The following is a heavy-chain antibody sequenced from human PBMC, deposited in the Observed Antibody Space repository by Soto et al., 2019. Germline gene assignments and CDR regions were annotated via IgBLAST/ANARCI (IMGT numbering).Heavy chain of an antibody. CDR1: GGSISSSSYY. CDR3: VRNEYTYDPYYFDF. V-gene: IGHV4-39*01. CDR2: LSYSGNT. D-gene: IGHD5-18*01. J-gene: IGHJ4*02. Sequence: PSDTLSLTCTVSGGSISSSSYYWGWIRQPPGKGLEWIGSLSYSGNTYYNPSLKSRVTISVDTSKNQFSLKLSSVTAADTAVYYCVRNEYTYDPYYFDFWGQGALVTVSS.